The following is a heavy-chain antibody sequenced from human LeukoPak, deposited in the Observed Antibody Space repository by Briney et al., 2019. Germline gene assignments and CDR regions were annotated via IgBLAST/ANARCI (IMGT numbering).Heavy chain of an antibody. J-gene: IGHJ3*01. V-gene: IGHV4-59*01. Sequence: SETLSLTCTVSGGSISSYYWSWIRQPPGKGLEWIWYIYYSGSTNYNPSLKSRVTISVDTSRNQFSLKLSSVTAADTAVYYCARSRSGYSYDHAAFEVWGQGTMVTVSS. CDR2: IYYSGST. D-gene: IGHD5-18*01. CDR1: GGSISSYY. CDR3: ARSRSGYSYDHAAFEV.